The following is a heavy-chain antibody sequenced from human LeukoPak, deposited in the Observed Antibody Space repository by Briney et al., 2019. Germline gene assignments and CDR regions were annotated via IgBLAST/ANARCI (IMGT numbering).Heavy chain of an antibody. CDR3: ARGRAYYDILTDYYYYYGMDV. V-gene: IGHV4-59*01. J-gene: IGHJ6*02. CDR1: GGSISSYY. Sequence: SETLSLTCTVSGGSISSYYWSWIRQPPGKGLEWIGYIYYSGSTNYNPSLKSRVTISVDTSKNQFSLKLSSVTAADTAVYYCARGRAYYDILTDYYYYYGMDVWGQGTTVTVSS. CDR2: IYYSGST. D-gene: IGHD3-9*01.